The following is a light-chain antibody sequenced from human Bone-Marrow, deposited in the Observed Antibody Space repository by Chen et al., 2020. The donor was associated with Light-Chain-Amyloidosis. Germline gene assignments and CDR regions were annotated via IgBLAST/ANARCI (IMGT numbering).Light chain of an antibody. V-gene: IGLV1-47*01. CDR2: RND. Sequence: QSVLTQPPSASATPGQRVTMSCSGGTSNIGTNYVFWFQQLPGTAPKLLIYRNDQRPSGVPGRFSRSTSGTSASLAISGLRSEDEADYFCAAWDDSMGGLWVFGGGTKLTVL. CDR3: AAWDDSMGGLWV. CDR1: TSNIGTNY. J-gene: IGLJ3*02.